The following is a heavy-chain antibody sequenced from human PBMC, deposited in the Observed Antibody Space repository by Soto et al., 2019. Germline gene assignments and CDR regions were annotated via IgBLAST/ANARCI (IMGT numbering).Heavy chain of an antibody. CDR3: ARVYSGSYSDY. V-gene: IGHV4-59*12. J-gene: IGHJ4*02. CDR1: GGSIRSYY. D-gene: IGHD1-26*01. CDR2: IYYSGST. Sequence: SETLSLTCPVSGGSIRSYYWSWIRQPPGKGLEWIGYIYYSGSTNYNPSLKTRVTISVDKSKNQFSLKLNSVTAADTAVYYCARVYSGSYSDYWGQGTLVTVSS.